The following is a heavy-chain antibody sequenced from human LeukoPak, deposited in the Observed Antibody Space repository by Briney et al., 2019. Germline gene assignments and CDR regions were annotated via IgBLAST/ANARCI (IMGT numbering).Heavy chain of an antibody. V-gene: IGHV4-39*01. J-gene: IGHJ4*02. CDR1: GGSISSSSYY. CDR2: IYYSGST. CDR3: ASQRNFWSGYYRD. D-gene: IGHD3-3*01. Sequence: SETLSLTCTVSGGSISSSSYYWGWIRQPPGKGLEWIGSIYYSGSTYYNPSLKSRVTISVDTSKNQFSLKLSSVTAADTAVYYCASQRNFWSGYYRDWGQGTLVTVSS.